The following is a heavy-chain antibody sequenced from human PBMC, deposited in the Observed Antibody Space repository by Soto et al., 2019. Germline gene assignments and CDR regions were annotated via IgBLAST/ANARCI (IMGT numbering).Heavy chain of an antibody. CDR1: GFTFSSYA. D-gene: IGHD5-12*01. CDR2: ISGSGGST. CDR3: AKVKGGYDYYFDY. V-gene: IGHV3-23*01. Sequence: GGSLRLSCAASGFTFSSYAMSWVRQAPGKGLEWVSAISGSGGSTYYADSVKGRFTISRDNSKNTLYLQMNSLRAEDPAVYYCAKVKGGYDYYFDYWGQGTLVTVSS. J-gene: IGHJ4*02.